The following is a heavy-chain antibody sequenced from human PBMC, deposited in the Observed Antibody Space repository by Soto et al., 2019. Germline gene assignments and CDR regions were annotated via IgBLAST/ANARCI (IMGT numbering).Heavy chain of an antibody. D-gene: IGHD3-22*01. V-gene: IGHV4-59*12. CDR2: IYDNGIT. J-gene: IGHJ4*02. CDR1: GRSITSYH. Sequence: QVVLQESGPGLVKPSETLSLTCSVSGRSITSYHWSWVRQPPGKGLEWIGYIYDNGITSQNPSLKSRVTMSADTSQNQFSLKLTSVTGADTAVYYCARTYDSNGYANEFDAWGQGMLVTVTS. CDR3: ARTYDSNGYANEFDA.